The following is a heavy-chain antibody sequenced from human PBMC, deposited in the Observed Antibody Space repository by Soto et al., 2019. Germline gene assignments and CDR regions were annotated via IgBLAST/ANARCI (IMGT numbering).Heavy chain of an antibody. Sequence: GGSLRLSCAASGFTFSSYWMHWVRQAPGKGLVWVSHINSDGSNTNYADSVKGRFTVSRDNAKNTLNLQMSSLRADDTAVYYCARGSSSGLLLWSWGQGTLVTVSS. D-gene: IGHD6-25*01. CDR1: GFTFSSYW. CDR2: INSDGSNT. CDR3: ARGSSSGLLLWS. J-gene: IGHJ5*02. V-gene: IGHV3-74*01.